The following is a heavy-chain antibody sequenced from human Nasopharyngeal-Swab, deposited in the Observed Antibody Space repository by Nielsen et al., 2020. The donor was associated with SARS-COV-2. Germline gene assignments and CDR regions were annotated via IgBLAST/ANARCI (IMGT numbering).Heavy chain of an antibody. CDR3: SGGNYTLYY. CDR1: GFTFSGSG. J-gene: IGHJ4*02. Sequence: GGSLRLSCAASGFTFSGSGVHWVRQAPGKGLEWVGQIRSRDNFDAPAYAASIQGRFTISRDDSKNTAYLQMNSLKTEDTAVYYCSGGNYTLYYWGQGILVTVSS. CDR2: IRSRDNFDAP. D-gene: IGHD5-24*01. V-gene: IGHV3-73*01.